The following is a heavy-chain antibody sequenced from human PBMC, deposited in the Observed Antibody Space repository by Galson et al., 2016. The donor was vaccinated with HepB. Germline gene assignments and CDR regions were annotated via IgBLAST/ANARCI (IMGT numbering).Heavy chain of an antibody. Sequence: LRLSCAASGFTFSNYGMHWVRQAPGTGLEWVAVIWYDGSNKYYADSVKGRFTISRDNSKNTLHLQMNSLRAEDTAVYYCARALSSGWYWYFDLWGRGTLVTV. J-gene: IGHJ2*01. CDR2: IWYDGSNK. V-gene: IGHV3-33*01. D-gene: IGHD6-19*01. CDR1: GFTFSNYG. CDR3: ARALSSGWYWYFDL.